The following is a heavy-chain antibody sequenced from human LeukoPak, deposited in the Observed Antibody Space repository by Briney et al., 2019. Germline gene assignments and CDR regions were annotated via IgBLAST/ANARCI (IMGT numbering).Heavy chain of an antibody. CDR3: ARVITMVQGVLLYYIDY. CDR2: MNPNSGNT. Sequence: ASVKVSCKASGYTFTSYDINWVRQATGQGLEWMGWMNPNSGNTGYAQKFQGRVTMTRNTSISTAYMELSSLRSEDTAVYYCARVITMVQGVLLYYIDYWGQGTLVTVSS. J-gene: IGHJ4*02. D-gene: IGHD3-10*01. CDR1: GYTFTSYD. V-gene: IGHV1-8*01.